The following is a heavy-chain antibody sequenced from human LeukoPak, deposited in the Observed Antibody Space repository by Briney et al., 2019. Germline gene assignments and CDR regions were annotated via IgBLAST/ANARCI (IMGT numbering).Heavy chain of an antibody. CDR2: INTNTGNP. V-gene: IGHV7-4-1*02. CDR3: ARSNNDGDYLGVGFDY. J-gene: IGHJ4*02. D-gene: IGHD4-17*01. Sequence: ASVKVSCKTSGYAFINYAINRVRQAPGQGLEWMGWINTNTGNPTYAQGFTGRFVFSLDTSVSTTYLQISSLETEDTAIYYCARSNNDGDYLGVGFDYWGQGALVTVSS. CDR1: GYAFINYA.